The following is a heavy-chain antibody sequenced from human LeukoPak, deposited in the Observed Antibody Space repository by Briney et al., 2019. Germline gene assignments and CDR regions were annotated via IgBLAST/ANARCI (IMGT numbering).Heavy chain of an antibody. D-gene: IGHD6-19*01. CDR1: GFTFSSYW. CDR2: INSDGSST. Sequence: GGSLRLSCAASGFTFSSYWMHWVRQAPGKGLVWVSRINSDGSSTSYADSVKGRFTISRDNAKNTLYLQMNSLRADDTAVYYCAKALAVAGTGGFDPWGQGTLVTVSS. V-gene: IGHV3-74*01. CDR3: AKALAVAGTGGFDP. J-gene: IGHJ5*02.